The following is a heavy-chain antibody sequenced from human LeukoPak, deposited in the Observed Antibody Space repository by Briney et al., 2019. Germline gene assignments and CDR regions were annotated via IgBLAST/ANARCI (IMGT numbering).Heavy chain of an antibody. CDR3: ASASSGYYYVGEGAFDI. CDR2: IYTSGST. J-gene: IGHJ3*02. D-gene: IGHD3-22*01. CDR1: GGSISSGSYY. Sequence: SQTLSLTCTVSGGSISSGSYYRSWIRQPAGKGLEWIGRIYTSGSTNYNPSLKSRVTISVDTSKNQFSLKLSSVTAADTAVYYCASASSGYYYVGEGAFDIWGQGTMVTVSS. V-gene: IGHV4-61*02.